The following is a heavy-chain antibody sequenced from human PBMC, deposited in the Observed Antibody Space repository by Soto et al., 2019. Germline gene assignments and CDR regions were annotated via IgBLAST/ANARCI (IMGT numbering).Heavy chain of an antibody. CDR3: ARVQYSYDSSEDGFDP. CDR1: GGSVSSGNYY. V-gene: IGHV4-61*01. CDR2: IYYTGST. J-gene: IGHJ5*02. D-gene: IGHD3-22*01. Sequence: SETLSLTCTVSGGSVSSGNYYWSWIRQPPGKGLEWMGYIYYTGSTNYNPSLKSRVTISVDTSKNEFSLRLSSVTAADTAVYYCARVQYSYDSSEDGFDPRGQGTLVTVSS.